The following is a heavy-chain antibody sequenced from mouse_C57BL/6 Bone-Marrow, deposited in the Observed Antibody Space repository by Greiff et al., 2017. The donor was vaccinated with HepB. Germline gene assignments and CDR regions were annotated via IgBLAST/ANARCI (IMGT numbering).Heavy chain of an antibody. J-gene: IGHJ3*01. V-gene: IGHV3-6*01. CDR3: ARERGDYPWFAY. CDR1: GYSITSGYY. CDR2: ISYDGSN. Sequence: ESGPGLVKPSQSLSLTCSVTGYSITSGYYWNWIRQFPGNKLEWMGYISYDGSNNYNPSLKNRISITRDTSKNQFFLKLNSVTTEDTATYYCARERGDYPWFAYWGQGTLVTVSA. D-gene: IGHD2-4*01.